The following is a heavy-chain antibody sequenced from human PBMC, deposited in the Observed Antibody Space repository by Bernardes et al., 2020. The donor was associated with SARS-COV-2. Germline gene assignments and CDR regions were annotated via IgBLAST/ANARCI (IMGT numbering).Heavy chain of an antibody. J-gene: IGHJ4*02. CDR3: AREEAAGLFDY. CDR1: GGSISSYY. D-gene: IGHD6-19*01. CDR2: ISYSGTT. V-gene: IGHV4-59*01. Sequence: ETLSLTCTVSGGSISSYYWSWIRQPPGKGLEWIGYISYSGTTDYNPSLKSRVTISVDTSKNQFSLKLTSVTAADTAIYYCAREEAAGLFDYWGQGLLVTASS.